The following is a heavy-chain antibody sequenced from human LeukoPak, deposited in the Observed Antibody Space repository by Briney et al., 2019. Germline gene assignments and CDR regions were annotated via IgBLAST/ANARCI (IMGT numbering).Heavy chain of an antibody. CDR1: GFTFGDYA. CDR3: ASVLVGYYYDSSGTT. V-gene: IGHV3-49*03. D-gene: IGHD3-22*01. CDR2: IRSEAYGGTT. Sequence: GGSLRLSCTASGFTFGDYAMSWFRQAPGKGLEWVGFIRSEAYGGTTEYAASVKGRFTISRDDSKSIAYLQMNSLRAEDTAVYYCASVLVGYYYDSSGTTWGQGTLVTVSS. J-gene: IGHJ5*02.